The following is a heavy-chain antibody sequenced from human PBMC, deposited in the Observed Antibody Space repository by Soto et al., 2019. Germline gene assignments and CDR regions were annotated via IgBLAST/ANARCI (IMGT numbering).Heavy chain of an antibody. D-gene: IGHD3-10*01. CDR3: ASSYGSGHRAFDY. CDR1: GDTFNFYS. Sequence: QVQLVQSGAEVKRPGSSVKVSYKASGDTFNFYSINWVRQAPGVGLEWVGRVNPILSMSNYAQRFQGRVTMTADKSTSTAYMKLRSLRSEDTAIYYCASSYGSGHRAFDYWGQGALVTVSS. V-gene: IGHV1-69*02. CDR2: VNPILSMS. J-gene: IGHJ4*02.